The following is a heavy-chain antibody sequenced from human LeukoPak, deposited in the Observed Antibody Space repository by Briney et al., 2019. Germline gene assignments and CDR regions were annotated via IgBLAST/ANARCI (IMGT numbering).Heavy chain of an antibody. CDR3: AGPNNGDYVHGFDY. CDR2: LYTGGST. J-gene: IGHJ4*02. V-gene: IGHV3-66*04. Sequence: PGGSLRLSCAASGLTVSSNYMTWVRQAPGKGLEWVSVLYTGGSTYYADSVKGRFTISRANSENTLYLQVNSLRADDTAVYYCAGPNNGDYVHGFDYWGQGTLVTVSS. D-gene: IGHD4-17*01. CDR1: GLTVSSNY.